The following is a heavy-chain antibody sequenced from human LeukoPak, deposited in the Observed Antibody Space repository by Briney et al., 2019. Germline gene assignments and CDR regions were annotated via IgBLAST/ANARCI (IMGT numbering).Heavy chain of an antibody. CDR1: GGTFSSYA. J-gene: IGHJ3*02. CDR2: IIPIFGTA. CDR3: ARDLGGRDGYNYGADAFDI. D-gene: IGHD5-24*01. Sequence: SVKVSCKASGGTFSSYAISWVRQAPGQGLEWMGGIIPIFGTANYAQKFQGRVTITADESTSTAYMELSSLRSEDTAVYYCARDLGGRDGYNYGADAFDIWGQGTMVTVSS. V-gene: IGHV1-69*13.